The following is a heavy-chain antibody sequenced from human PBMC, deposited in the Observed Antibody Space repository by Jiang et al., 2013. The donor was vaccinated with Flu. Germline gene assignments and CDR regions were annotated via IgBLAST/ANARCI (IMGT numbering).Heavy chain of an antibody. CDR3: AATPYSVVGWGYYYYGMDV. CDR2: IVVGSGNT. D-gene: IGHD2-21*01. Sequence: SGAEVKKPGTSVKVSCKASGFTFTSSAMQWVRQARGQRLEWIGWIVVGSGNTNYAQKFQERVTITRNMSTSTAYMELSSLRSEDTAVYYCAATPYSVVGWGYYYYGMDVWGKGTTVTVSS. CDR1: GFTFTSSA. J-gene: IGHJ6*04. V-gene: IGHV1-58*02.